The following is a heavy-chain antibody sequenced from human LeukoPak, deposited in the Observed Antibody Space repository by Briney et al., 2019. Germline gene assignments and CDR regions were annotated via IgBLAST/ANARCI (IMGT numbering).Heavy chain of an antibody. CDR2: ISSSGTRM. Sequence: PGGSLRLSCAASGFTFRDYYMNWIRQAPGKGLEWVSYISSSGTRMFYADSVKGRFTISRDNAKNLLHLQMNSLRAEDTAVYYCARAPGDPIDYWGQGTLVTVSS. CDR3: ARAPGDPIDY. CDR1: GFTFRDYY. V-gene: IGHV3-11*04. D-gene: IGHD2-21*02. J-gene: IGHJ4*02.